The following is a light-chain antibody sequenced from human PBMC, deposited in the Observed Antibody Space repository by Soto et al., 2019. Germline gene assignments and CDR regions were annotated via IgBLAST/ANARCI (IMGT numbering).Light chain of an antibody. Sequence: DLQMTQSPSTLSASVGDRVTITCRASQSISSRLAWYQQKPGKAPKLLIYDASSLESGVPSRFSGSGSGTEFTLTISSLQPDDFATYYCQQYNSYAWTFGQGTKVDIK. CDR3: QQYNSYAWT. J-gene: IGKJ1*01. CDR1: QSISSR. V-gene: IGKV1-5*01. CDR2: DAS.